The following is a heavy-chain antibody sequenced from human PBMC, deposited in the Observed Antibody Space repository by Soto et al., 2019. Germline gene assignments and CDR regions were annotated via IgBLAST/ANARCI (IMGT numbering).Heavy chain of an antibody. J-gene: IGHJ4*01. CDR1: WYSFTSYL. Sequence: PGESLKISCKGSWYSFTSYLIGCVRQIAWKGLEWMGIIHPGDSDTRYSPSFQGPVTMSVDKSITTAYLQWSSLKASDTAMYYCVRTDSSGHYVNWGPGTLVTFSS. CDR2: IHPGDSDT. CDR3: VRTDSSGHYVN. D-gene: IGHD3-22*01. V-gene: IGHV5-51*01.